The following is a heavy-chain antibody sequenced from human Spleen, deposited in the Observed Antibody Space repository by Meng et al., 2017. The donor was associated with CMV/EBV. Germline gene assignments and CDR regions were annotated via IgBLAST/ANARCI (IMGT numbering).Heavy chain of an antibody. Sequence: GESLKISCTASGFTFGSHNMNWVRQAPGKGLEWVAVISYDGSDKYYSDSVKGRFTISRDNSKNTLYLQMNSLRAEDTAVYYCARGRYCSSTSCYTGGMDVWGQGTTVTVSS. CDR1: GFTFGSHN. J-gene: IGHJ6*02. CDR3: ARGRYCSSTSCYTGGMDV. V-gene: IGHV3-30-3*01. CDR2: ISYDGSDK. D-gene: IGHD2-2*02.